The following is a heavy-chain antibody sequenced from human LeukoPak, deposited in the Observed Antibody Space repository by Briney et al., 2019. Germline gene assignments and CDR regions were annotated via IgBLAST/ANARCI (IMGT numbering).Heavy chain of an antibody. CDR2: IVVGSGNT. Sequence: SVKVSCKASGFTFTSSAMQWVRQARGQRLEWIGWIVVGSGNTNYAQKFQERVTITRDMSTSTAYMELSSLRSEDTAVYYCAAEVYDSSGYYYEYYFDYWGQGTLVTVSS. D-gene: IGHD3-22*01. V-gene: IGHV1-58*02. CDR3: AAEVYDSSGYYYEYYFDY. J-gene: IGHJ4*02. CDR1: GFTFTSSA.